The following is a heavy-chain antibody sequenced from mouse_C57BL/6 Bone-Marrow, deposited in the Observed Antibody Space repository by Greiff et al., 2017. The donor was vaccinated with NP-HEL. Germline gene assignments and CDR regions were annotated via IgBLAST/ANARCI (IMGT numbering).Heavy chain of an antibody. Sequence: VQLQQSGPELVKPGASVKISCKASGYTFTDYYMNWVKQSHGKSLEWIGDINPNNGGTSYNQKFKGKATLTVDKSSSTAYMELRSLTSEDSAVYYCARGYYYGSSPKYFDVWGTGTTVTVSS. CDR2: INPNNGGT. V-gene: IGHV1-26*01. CDR3: ARGYYYGSSPKYFDV. CDR1: GYTFTDYY. D-gene: IGHD1-1*01. J-gene: IGHJ1*03.